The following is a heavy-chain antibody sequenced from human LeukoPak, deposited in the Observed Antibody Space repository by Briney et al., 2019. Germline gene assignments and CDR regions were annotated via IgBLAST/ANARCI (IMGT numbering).Heavy chain of an antibody. CDR2: IHTDGSST. Sequence: PGGSLRLSCAASGFTFSSSWMHWVRQAPGKGLVWVSHIHTDGSSTRYADSVRGRFTISRDNAKNTLYLQMNSLRAEDTAVYYCASDRVHYGLDVWGQGTTVTVSS. CDR3: ASDRVHYGLDV. V-gene: IGHV3-74*01. J-gene: IGHJ6*02. CDR1: GFTFSSSW. D-gene: IGHD1-1*01.